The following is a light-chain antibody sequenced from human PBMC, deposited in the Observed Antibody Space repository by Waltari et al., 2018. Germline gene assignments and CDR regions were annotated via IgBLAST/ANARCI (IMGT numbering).Light chain of an antibody. CDR1: QSITLY. J-gene: IGKJ2*01. Sequence: DIQMTQSPSSLSASVGDKVTITCRASQSITLYVDWYQQKPGKAPKLLIYAASTLQTGVPSRFSGGGSGTEFTFTISSVQSEDFATYYCQQSYKTPYTFGQGTKLEI. V-gene: IGKV1-39*01. CDR3: QQSYKTPYT. CDR2: AAS.